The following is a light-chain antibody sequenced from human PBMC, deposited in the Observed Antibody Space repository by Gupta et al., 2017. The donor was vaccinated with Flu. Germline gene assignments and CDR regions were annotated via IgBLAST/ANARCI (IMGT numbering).Light chain of an antibody. CDR3: QQCESTSRT. CDR2: AAS. CDR1: QSISSY. Sequence: TQMTQSPSSLSASVGHRLTITCRASQSISSYLNWYQQKPGKAPKLLLYAASSVQRGVPSILSGSGSGRDFTLTISRLKTEDFATYDCQQCESTSRTFGPGTKVEIK. V-gene: IGKV1-39*01. J-gene: IGKJ1*01.